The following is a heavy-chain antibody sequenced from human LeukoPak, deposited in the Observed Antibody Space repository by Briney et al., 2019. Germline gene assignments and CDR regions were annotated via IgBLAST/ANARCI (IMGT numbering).Heavy chain of an antibody. CDR1: GGSISSSNW. Sequence: SGTLSLTCAVSGGSISSSNWWSWVRQPPGKGLERIGEIYHSGSTNYNPSLKSRVTISVDTSKNQFSLKLSSVTAADTAVYYCARGRRWIPFDYWGQGTLVTVSS. D-gene: IGHD5-18*01. CDR2: IYHSGST. J-gene: IGHJ4*02. V-gene: IGHV4-4*02. CDR3: ARGRRWIPFDY.